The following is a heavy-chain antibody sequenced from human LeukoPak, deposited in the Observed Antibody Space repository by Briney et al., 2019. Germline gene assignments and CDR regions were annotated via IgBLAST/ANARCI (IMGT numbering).Heavy chain of an antibody. CDR2: IGTAGDT. V-gene: IGHV3-13*01. CDR3: ARAESYQLASYGMDV. D-gene: IGHD6-6*01. Sequence: PGGSLRLSCAASGFTFSSYDMHWVRQATGKGLEWVSAIGTAGDTYYPGSVKGRFTISRENAKNSLYLQMNSLRAGDTAVYYCARAESYQLASYGMDVWGQGTLVTVSS. J-gene: IGHJ6*02. CDR1: GFTFSSYD.